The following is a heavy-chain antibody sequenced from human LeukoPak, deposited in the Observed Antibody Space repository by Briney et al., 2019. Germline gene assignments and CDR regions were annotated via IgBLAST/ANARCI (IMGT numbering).Heavy chain of an antibody. V-gene: IGHV1-18*01. D-gene: IGHD6-13*01. CDR2: ISAYSGNT. CDR3: ARGVQQLDFDY. Sequence: ASVKVSCKASGYTFTSYGISWVRQAPGQGLEWMGWISAYSGNTNYAQNLQGRVTMTTDTSTSTAYMELRSLRSDDTAIYYCARGVQQLDFDYWGQGTLVTVSS. J-gene: IGHJ4*02. CDR1: GYTFTSYG.